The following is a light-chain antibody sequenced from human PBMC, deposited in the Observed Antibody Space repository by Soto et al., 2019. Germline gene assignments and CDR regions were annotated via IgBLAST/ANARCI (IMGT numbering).Light chain of an antibody. CDR3: QQYNNWPTWT. V-gene: IGKV4-1*01. Sequence: DIVMTQSPDSLAVSLGERATINCKSSQSVLSSPNNKKYLAWYLQKPXQAPRLLLYGASTRANGIPARFSGSGSGTELTLTISGLQSEDFAVYFCQQYNNWPTWTFGQGTKVDI. CDR2: GAS. J-gene: IGKJ1*01. CDR1: QSVLSSPNNKKY.